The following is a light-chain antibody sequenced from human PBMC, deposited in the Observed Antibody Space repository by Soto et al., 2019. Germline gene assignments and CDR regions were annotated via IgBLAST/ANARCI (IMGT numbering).Light chain of an antibody. V-gene: IGLV2-23*02. CDR3: CSYAGSSTFV. Sequence: QSVLTQPASVSGSPGRSITISCTGTSSDVGSYNLVSWYQQHSGKAPKLMIYEVSKRPSGVSNRFSGSKSGNTASLTISGLQAEDEADYYCCSYAGSSTFVFGTGTKVTVL. CDR1: SSDVGSYNL. CDR2: EVS. J-gene: IGLJ1*01.